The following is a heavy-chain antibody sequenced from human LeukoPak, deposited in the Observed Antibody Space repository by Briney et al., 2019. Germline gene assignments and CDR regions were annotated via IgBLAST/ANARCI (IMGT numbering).Heavy chain of an antibody. CDR2: IYTSGST. CDR1: GGSISSYY. V-gene: IGHV4-4*07. D-gene: IGHD3-10*01. Sequence: SETLSLTCTVSGGSISSYYWSWIRQPAGKGLEWIGRIYTSGSTNYNPSLKSRVTMSVDTSKNQFSLKLSSVTAADTAVYYCARTSGDYYGSGSYYNDHYYYYMDVWGKGTTVTVSS. J-gene: IGHJ6*03. CDR3: ARTSGDYYGSGSYYNDHYYYYMDV.